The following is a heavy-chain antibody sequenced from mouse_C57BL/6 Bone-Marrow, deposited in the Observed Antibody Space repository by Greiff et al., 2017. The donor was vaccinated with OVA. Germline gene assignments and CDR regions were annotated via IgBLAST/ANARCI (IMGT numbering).Heavy chain of an antibody. V-gene: IGHV2-2*01. J-gene: IGHJ1*03. CDR2: IWSGGST. D-gene: IGHD1-1*01. CDR1: GFSLTSYG. Sequence: QVQLKESGPGLVQPSQSLSITCTVSGFSLTSYGVHWVRQSPGKGLEWLGVIWSGGSTDYNAAFISRLSISKDNSKSQVFLKLNSLQTDDTATYYCAKHYYGSSYGYFDVWGTGTTVTVSS. CDR3: AKHYYGSSYGYFDV.